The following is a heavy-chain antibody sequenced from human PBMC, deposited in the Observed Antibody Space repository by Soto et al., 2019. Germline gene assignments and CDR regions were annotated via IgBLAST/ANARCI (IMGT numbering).Heavy chain of an antibody. Sequence: GGSLRLSCAACGFTFNAAWMSWVRQAPGKGLEWVGRIKSKTDGGTTDFAAPVKGRFTISRDDSKNTVYLQMNSLKIEDTAVYYCTTGLAAAGTNYWGQGTLVAVSS. D-gene: IGHD6-13*01. V-gene: IGHV3-15*01. J-gene: IGHJ4*02. CDR2: IKSKTDGGTT. CDR1: GFTFNAAW. CDR3: TTGLAAAGTNY.